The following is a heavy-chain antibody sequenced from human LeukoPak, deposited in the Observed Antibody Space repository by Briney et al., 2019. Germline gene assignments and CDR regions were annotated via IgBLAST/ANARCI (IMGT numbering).Heavy chain of an antibody. V-gene: IGHV3-23*01. Sequence: GGSLRLSCAASGFTFSSYAMSWVRMAPGKGLEWVSAISVSGGSTYYADSVKGLSTISRDNSKNPLYLQMNSLRAEDTAVYYCAKLRRVGATTGYFDYWGQGTLVTVSS. D-gene: IGHD1-26*01. J-gene: IGHJ4*02. CDR2: ISVSGGST. CDR1: GFTFSSYA. CDR3: AKLRRVGATTGYFDY.